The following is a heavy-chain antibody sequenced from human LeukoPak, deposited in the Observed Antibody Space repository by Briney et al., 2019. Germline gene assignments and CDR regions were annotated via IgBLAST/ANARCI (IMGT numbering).Heavy chain of an antibody. CDR1: GFIFSSYA. D-gene: IGHD6-19*01. CDR2: ISGSGGST. V-gene: IGHV3-23*01. Sequence: GGSLRLSCAASGFIFSSYAMSWVRQAPGKGLEWVSAISGSGGSTYYADSVKGRFTISRDNSKNTLYLQMNSLRAEDTAVYYCAKDRYIAVAGKGVEKYNWFDPWGQGTLVTVSS. J-gene: IGHJ5*02. CDR3: AKDRYIAVAGKGVEKYNWFDP.